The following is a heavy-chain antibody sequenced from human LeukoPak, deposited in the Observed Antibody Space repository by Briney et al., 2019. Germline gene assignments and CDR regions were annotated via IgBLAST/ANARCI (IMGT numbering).Heavy chain of an antibody. J-gene: IGHJ6*02. Sequence: SVKVSCKASGGTFSSYAISWVRQAPGQGLEWMGRIIPILGIANYAQKFQGRVTITADKSTSTAYMELSSLRSEDTAVYYCARSPYYGSGSLYYYGMDVWGQGTTVTVS. CDR2: IIPILGIA. V-gene: IGHV1-69*04. D-gene: IGHD3-10*01. CDR1: GGTFSSYA. CDR3: ARSPYYGSGSLYYYGMDV.